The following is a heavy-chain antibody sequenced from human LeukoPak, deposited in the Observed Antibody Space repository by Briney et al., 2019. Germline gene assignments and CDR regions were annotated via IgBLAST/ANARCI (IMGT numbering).Heavy chain of an antibody. J-gene: IGHJ3*02. CDR3: AEEGENYAFDI. V-gene: IGHV3-23*01. CDR2: ISGSGGST. Sequence: PGGSLRLSCAASGFTFGNYAMTWVRQAPGKGLEWVSAISGSGGSTYFADSVKGRFTISRDNSKNTLYLQMNSLRAEDTAIYYCAEEGENYAFDIWGQGTMVTVSS. D-gene: IGHD2-21*01. CDR1: GFTFGNYA.